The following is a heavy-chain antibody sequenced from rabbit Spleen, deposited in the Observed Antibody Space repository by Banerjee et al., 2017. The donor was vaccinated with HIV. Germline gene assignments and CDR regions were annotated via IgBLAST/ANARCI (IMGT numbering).Heavy chain of an antibody. CDR3: TKGAATTL. D-gene: IGHD6-1*01. CDR1: GFSFGDRDV. V-gene: IGHV1S45*01. Sequence: QEQLEESGGGLVKPEGSLTVTCKASGFSFGDRDVMCWVRQAPGKGLEWIGCIGTDINDSAYYASWAKGRFSISKTSSTTVTLQMTSLTAADTATYFCTKGAATTLWGQGTLVTVS. J-gene: IGHJ4*01. CDR2: IGTDINDSA.